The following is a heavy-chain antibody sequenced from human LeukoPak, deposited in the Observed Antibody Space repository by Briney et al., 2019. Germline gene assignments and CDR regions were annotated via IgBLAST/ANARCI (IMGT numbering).Heavy chain of an antibody. CDR3: ARDTAARIGYYYYYMDV. CDR1: GGSISSYY. V-gene: IGHV4-59*12. CDR2: IYYSGST. D-gene: IGHD6-13*01. Sequence: SETLSLTCTVSGGSISSYYWSWIRQPPGKGLEWIGYIYYSGSTNYNPSLKSRVTMSVDTSKNQFSLKLSSVTAADTAVYYCARDTAARIGYYYYYMDVWGKGTTVTVSS. J-gene: IGHJ6*03.